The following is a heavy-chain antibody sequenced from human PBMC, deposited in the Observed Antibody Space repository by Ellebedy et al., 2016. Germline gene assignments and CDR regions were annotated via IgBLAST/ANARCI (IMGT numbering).Heavy chain of an antibody. CDR1: GFTFSSYA. CDR3: ARDQYYYDSSGYGY. V-gene: IGHV3-21*01. D-gene: IGHD3-22*01. Sequence: GGSLRLXCAASGFTFSSYAMSWVRQAPGKGLEWVSSISSSSSYIYYADSVKGRFTISRDNAKNSLYLQMNSLRAEDTAVYYCARDQYYYDSSGYGYWGQGTLVTVSS. CDR2: ISSSSSYI. J-gene: IGHJ4*02.